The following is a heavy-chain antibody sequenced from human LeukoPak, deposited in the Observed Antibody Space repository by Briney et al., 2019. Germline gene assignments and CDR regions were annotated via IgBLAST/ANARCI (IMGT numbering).Heavy chain of an antibody. D-gene: IGHD6-19*01. CDR1: GVSISSSSYY. CDR2: IYYSGNT. J-gene: IGHJ4*02. V-gene: IGHV4-39*07. Sequence: SETLSLTCNVSGVSISSSSYYWGWIRQPPGMGLGWIGSIYYSGNTYYNPSLKSRVTISLDTSKNQFSLNLNSVTAADTALYFCARAAGSGLIDYWGQGILVIVSS. CDR3: ARAAGSGLIDY.